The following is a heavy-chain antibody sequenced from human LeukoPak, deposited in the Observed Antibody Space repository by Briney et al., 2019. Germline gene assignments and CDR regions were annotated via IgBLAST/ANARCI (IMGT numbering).Heavy chain of an antibody. J-gene: IGHJ6*02. CDR3: ARNPNYDYGMDV. CDR2: IYDSEST. V-gene: IGHV4-59*01. CDR1: GGYISGFY. D-gene: IGHD2-8*01. Sequence: KPSETLSLTCTVSGGYISGFYWSWIRQPPGKGLEWMGYIYDSESTIYSPSLKSRVTISLDPSKHQSSLRLHSVTAPETAVYYCARNPNYDYGMDVWGQGTTVTVSS.